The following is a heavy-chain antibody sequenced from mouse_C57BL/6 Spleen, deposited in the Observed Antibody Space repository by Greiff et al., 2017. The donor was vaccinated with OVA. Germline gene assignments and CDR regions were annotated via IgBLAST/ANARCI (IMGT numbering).Heavy chain of an antibody. CDR2: IYPGDGDT. CDR1: GYAFSSSW. V-gene: IGHV1-82*01. D-gene: IGHD1-1*01. Sequence: QVQLQQSGPELVKPGASVKISCTASGYAFSSSWMNWVKQRPGKGLEWIGRIYPGDGDTNYNGKFKGTATLTADKSSSTVYMQLSSLTSEDSAVYFCARVATVGYFEVWGTGSTVTVAS. J-gene: IGHJ1*03. CDR3: ARVATVGYFEV.